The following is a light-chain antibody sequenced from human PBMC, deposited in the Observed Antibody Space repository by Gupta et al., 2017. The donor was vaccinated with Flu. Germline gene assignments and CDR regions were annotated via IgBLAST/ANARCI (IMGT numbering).Light chain of an antibody. V-gene: IGLV3-10*01. Sequence: SYELTQPPSVSVSPGQTARITCSGDALPKKYAYWYQQKSGQAPVLVIYEDSKRPSVIPARFSGSSSGTTATLTISEAQVEDEADYKCFSTDSSGNHLVFGGGTKLTVL. CDR2: EDS. J-gene: IGLJ3*02. CDR1: ALPKKY. CDR3: FSTDSSGNHLV.